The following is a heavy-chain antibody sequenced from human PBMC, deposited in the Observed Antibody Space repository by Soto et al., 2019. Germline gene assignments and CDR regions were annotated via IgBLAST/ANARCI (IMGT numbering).Heavy chain of an antibody. D-gene: IGHD1-26*01. CDR1: GGTFSSYA. CDR3: ARMSIVGAAQAYNWFDP. CDR2: IIPIFGTA. J-gene: IGHJ5*02. V-gene: IGHV1-69*06. Sequence: SVKVSCKASGGTFSSYAISWVRQAPGQGLEWMGGIIPIFGTANYAQKFQGRVTITADKSTSTAYIELSSLRSEDTAVYYCARMSIVGAAQAYNWFDPWGQGTLVTVSS.